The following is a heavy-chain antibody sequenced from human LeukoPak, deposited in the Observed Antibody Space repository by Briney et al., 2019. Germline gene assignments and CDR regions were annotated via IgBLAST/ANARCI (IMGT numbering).Heavy chain of an antibody. D-gene: IGHD6-6*01. Sequence: GGSLRLSCAASGFTFSSYAMHWVRQAPGKGLEYVSTISDNGGSTFYANSVKGRFTISRDNSKNTLYLQMGSLRPEDMAVYYCARALIAARPDSLFDYWGQGTLVTVS. CDR3: ARALIAARPDSLFDY. CDR1: GFTFSSYA. J-gene: IGHJ4*02. CDR2: ISDNGGST. V-gene: IGHV3-64*01.